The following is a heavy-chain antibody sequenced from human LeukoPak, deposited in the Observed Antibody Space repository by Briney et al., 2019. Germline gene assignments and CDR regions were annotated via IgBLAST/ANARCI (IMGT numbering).Heavy chain of an antibody. CDR1: GGSISSNNW. J-gene: IGHJ5*02. V-gene: IGHV4-4*02. D-gene: IGHD6-13*01. Sequence: SETLSLTCAVSGGSISSNNWWIWVRQSPEKGLEWIGEIYHDGSTNYNPSLKSRVTISMDKSKNQLSLKLNFVTAADTAVYYCARDTRIAAAGTSWFDPWGQGTLVTVSS. CDR3: ARDTRIAAAGTSWFDP. CDR2: IYHDGST.